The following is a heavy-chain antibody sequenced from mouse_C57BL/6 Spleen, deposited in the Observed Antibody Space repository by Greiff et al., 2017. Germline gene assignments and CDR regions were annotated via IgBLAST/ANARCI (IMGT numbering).Heavy chain of an antibody. Sequence: EVKLLEPGGGLVKPGGSLKLSCAASGFTFSSYAMSWVRQTPEQRLEWVATISDGGSYTYYPDNVKGRFTISRDNAKNTLYLQMSHLKSEDTAMYYCARVYDPYAMDYCGQGTSGTVSS. CDR2: ISDGGSYT. V-gene: IGHV5-4*03. CDR1: GFTFSSYA. D-gene: IGHD1-1*01. CDR3: ARVYDPYAMDY. J-gene: IGHJ4*01.